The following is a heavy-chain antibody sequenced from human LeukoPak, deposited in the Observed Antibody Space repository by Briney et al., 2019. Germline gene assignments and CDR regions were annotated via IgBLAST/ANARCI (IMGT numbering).Heavy chain of an antibody. D-gene: IGHD1-26*01. V-gene: IGHV4-59*08. CDR2: IYYSGST. Sequence: PSETLSLTCTVSGGSISGYYWSWIRQPPGKGLEWIGYIYYSGSTNYNPSLKSRVTISVDTSKNQFSLKLSSVTAADTAVYYCARHAGSYYGDFDYWGQGTLVTVSS. J-gene: IGHJ4*02. CDR1: GGSISGYY. CDR3: ARHAGSYYGDFDY.